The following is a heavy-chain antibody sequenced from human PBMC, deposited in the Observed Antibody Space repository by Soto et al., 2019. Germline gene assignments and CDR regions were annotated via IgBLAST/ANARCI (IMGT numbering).Heavy chain of an antibody. D-gene: IGHD2-15*01. V-gene: IGHV3-11*04. CDR1: GFTFSDYY. CDR3: ARGWGYCSGGSCYGDAFDI. Sequence: GGSLRLSCSASGFTFSDYYMSWIRQAPGKGLEWVSYISNSGSTKFYADSVKGRFTISRDNAKNSLYLQMNSLRAEDTAVYYCARGWGYCSGGSCYGDAFDIWGQGTMVTVSS. J-gene: IGHJ3*02. CDR2: ISNSGSTK.